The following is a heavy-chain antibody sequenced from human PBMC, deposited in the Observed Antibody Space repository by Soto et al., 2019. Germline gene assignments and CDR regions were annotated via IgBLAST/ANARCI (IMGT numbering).Heavy chain of an antibody. V-gene: IGHV4-30-2*01. CDR1: GGSISSGGYS. CDR3: AAGGGLPRYY. Sequence: SETLSLTCAVSGGSISSGGYSWGWIRQPPGKGLEWIGYIYHSANTYYNPSLKSRVTISVDRSKNQFSLKLSSVTAADTAVYYCAAGGGLPRYYWGEGTLVTVPS. J-gene: IGHJ4*02. CDR2: IYHSANT. D-gene: IGHD5-12*01.